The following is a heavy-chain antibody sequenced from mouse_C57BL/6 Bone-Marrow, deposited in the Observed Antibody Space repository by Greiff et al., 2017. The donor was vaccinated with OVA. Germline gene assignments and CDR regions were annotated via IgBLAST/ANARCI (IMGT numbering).Heavy chain of an antibody. CDR3: ARSVPITTVVGNWYFDV. D-gene: IGHD1-1*01. J-gene: IGHJ1*03. V-gene: IGHV1-81*01. CDR1: GYTFTSYG. Sequence: QVQLQQPGAELVKPGASVKMSCKASGYTFTSYGISWVKQRTGQGLEWIGEIYPRSGNTYYNEKFKGKATLTADKSSSTAYMELRSLTSEDSAVYFCARSVPITTVVGNWYFDVWGTGTTVTVSS. CDR2: IYPRSGNT.